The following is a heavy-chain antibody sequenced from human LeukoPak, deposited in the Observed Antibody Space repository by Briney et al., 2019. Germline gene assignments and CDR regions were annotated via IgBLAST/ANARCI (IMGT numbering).Heavy chain of an antibody. D-gene: IGHD6-13*01. J-gene: IGHJ4*02. CDR1: GYTFINFA. CDR3: ARGPRAAADDY. Sequence: ASVKVSCKASGYTFINFAINWGRQAPGQRPEWMGWINAGNGNTKYSQKFQGKVTITRDTSASTAYMELSSLTSEDTAVYYCARGPRAAADDYWGQGTLVTVSS. V-gene: IGHV1-3*01. CDR2: INAGNGNT.